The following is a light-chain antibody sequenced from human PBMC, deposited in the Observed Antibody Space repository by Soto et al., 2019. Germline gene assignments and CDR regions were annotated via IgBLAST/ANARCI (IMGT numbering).Light chain of an antibody. CDR2: DAS. CDR1: QSVSSY. Sequence: EIVLTQSPATLSLSPGERATLSCRASQSVSSYLAWYQQKPGQAPRLLIYDASNRATGIPARFSGSGYGTDFTLTISSLEPEDFAVYYCQQRSNGPTITFGGGTKGEIK. CDR3: QQRSNGPTIT. V-gene: IGKV3-11*01. J-gene: IGKJ4*01.